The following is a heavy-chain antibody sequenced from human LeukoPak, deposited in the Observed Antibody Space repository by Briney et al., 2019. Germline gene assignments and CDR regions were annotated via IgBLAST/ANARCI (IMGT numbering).Heavy chain of an antibody. Sequence: PSETLSLTCTVSGGSISSYYWSWIRQPAGKGLEWIGRIYTSGSTNYNPSLKSRVTMSVDTSKNQFSLKLSSVTAADKSVYYGARVPNDNSPKGAFDSRGQGTMVTVSS. D-gene: IGHD4-23*01. CDR2: IYTSGST. CDR3: ARVPNDNSPKGAFDS. J-gene: IGHJ3*02. V-gene: IGHV4-4*07. CDR1: GGSISSYY.